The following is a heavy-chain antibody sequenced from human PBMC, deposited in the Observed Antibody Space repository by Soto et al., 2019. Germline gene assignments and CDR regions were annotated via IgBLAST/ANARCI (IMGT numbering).Heavy chain of an antibody. CDR2: IYHSGST. J-gene: IGHJ4*02. V-gene: IGHV4-4*02. Sequence: SETLSLTCAVSGGSISSSNWWSWVRQPPGKGLEWIGEIYHSGSTNYNPSLKSRVTISVDKSKNQFSLKLSSVTGADTAVYYCARAVGATILSVDYWGQGTLVTVSS. CDR1: GGSISSSNW. D-gene: IGHD1-26*01. CDR3: ARAVGATILSVDY.